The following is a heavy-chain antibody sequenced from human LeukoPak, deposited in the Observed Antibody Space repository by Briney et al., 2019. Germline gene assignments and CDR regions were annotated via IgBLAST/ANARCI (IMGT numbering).Heavy chain of an antibody. V-gene: IGHV4-34*01. D-gene: IGHD5-18*01. CDR3: ARVYSYGRWYYFDY. CDR2: INHSGST. Sequence: SETLSLTCAVYGGSFSGYYWSWIRQPPGKGLEWIGEINHSGSTNYNPSLKSRVTISVDTSKNQFSLKLSSVTAADTAVYYCARVYSYGRWYYFDYWGQGTLVTVSS. J-gene: IGHJ4*02. CDR1: GGSFSGYY.